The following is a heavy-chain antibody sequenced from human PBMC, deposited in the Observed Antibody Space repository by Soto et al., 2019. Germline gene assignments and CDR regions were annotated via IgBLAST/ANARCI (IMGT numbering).Heavy chain of an antibody. CDR2: INHSGST. Sequence: SETLSLTCAVSGGSISSGGYSWSWIRQPPGKGLEWIGYINHSGSTYYNPSLKSRVTISVDRSKNQFSLKLNSVTAADTAVYYCARGEGLFDYWGQGPLVTVSS. V-gene: IGHV4-30-2*01. D-gene: IGHD3-3*01. CDR1: GGSISSGGYS. J-gene: IGHJ4*02. CDR3: ARGEGLFDY.